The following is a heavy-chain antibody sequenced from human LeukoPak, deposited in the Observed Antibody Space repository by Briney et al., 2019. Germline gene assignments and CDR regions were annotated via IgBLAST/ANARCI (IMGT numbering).Heavy chain of an antibody. Sequence: PGGSLRLSCAASGFTFSSYAMSWVRQAPGKGLEWVSSMTRNGIMTGYADSVKGRFTISRDNAKNSLYLQMNNLRVEDTAFYYCARKGYCSSTTCYGIDYWGQGTLVTVSS. CDR1: GFTFSSYA. V-gene: IGHV3-20*04. D-gene: IGHD2-2*01. CDR3: ARKGYCSSTTCYGIDY. J-gene: IGHJ4*02. CDR2: MTRNGIMT.